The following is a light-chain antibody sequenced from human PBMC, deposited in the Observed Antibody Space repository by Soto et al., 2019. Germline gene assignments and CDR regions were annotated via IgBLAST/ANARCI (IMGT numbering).Light chain of an antibody. Sequence: QSALTQPASVSGSPGQSITISCTGTSSDIGSYKFVSWYQQHPGKAPKVMIYEGSKRPSGVSNRFSGSKSGNTASLTISGLQAEDEADYYCCSYVGKGSWMFGGGTKLPVL. V-gene: IGLV2-23*01. CDR1: SSDIGSYKF. CDR2: EGS. J-gene: IGLJ3*02. CDR3: CSYVGKGSWM.